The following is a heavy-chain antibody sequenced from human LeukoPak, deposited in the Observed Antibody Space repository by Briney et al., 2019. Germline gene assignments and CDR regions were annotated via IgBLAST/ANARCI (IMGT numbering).Heavy chain of an antibody. Sequence: GGSLRLSCAASGFTFDDYAMHWVRQRPGKGLEWVSLISWNGGSIYYADSVKGRFTISRDNSKNSLYLQMNSLGVGDTGLYYCAKGIGIVSTSAPFDYWGQGTLVTVSS. D-gene: IGHD5/OR15-5a*01. V-gene: IGHV3-43D*04. J-gene: IGHJ4*02. CDR3: AKGIGIVSTSAPFDY. CDR2: ISWNGGSI. CDR1: GFTFDDYA.